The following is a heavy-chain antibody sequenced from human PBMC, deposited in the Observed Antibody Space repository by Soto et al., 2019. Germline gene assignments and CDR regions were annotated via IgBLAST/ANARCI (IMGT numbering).Heavy chain of an antibody. J-gene: IGHJ6*02. CDR2: IYYSGSA. Sequence: PSEPLSHPCTVSGGSISSSGYYRGWIRQHPGKGLEWIGSIYYSGSAYYNPSLKSRVTISVDTSKNQFSLKLSSVTAADMAVYYCARRRAYIVRGVKTDYYYYYGMDFWGQGTTVTVSS. D-gene: IGHD3-10*01. CDR1: GGSISSSGYY. V-gene: IGHV4-39*01. CDR3: ARRRAYIVRGVKTDYYYYYGMDF.